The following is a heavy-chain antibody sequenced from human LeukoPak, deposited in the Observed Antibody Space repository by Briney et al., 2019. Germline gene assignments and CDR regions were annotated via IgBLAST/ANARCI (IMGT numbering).Heavy chain of an antibody. Sequence: TGGSLRLSCAASGFTFSVYYMSWIRQAPGKGLEWVSYISSSGSTIYYADSVKGRFTISRDNAKNSLYLQMNSLRAEDTAVYYCARQLGYCSSTSCLLFDYWGQGTLVTVSS. D-gene: IGHD2-2*01. J-gene: IGHJ4*02. CDR2: ISSSGSTI. CDR3: ARQLGYCSSTSCLLFDY. V-gene: IGHV3-11*01. CDR1: GFTFSVYY.